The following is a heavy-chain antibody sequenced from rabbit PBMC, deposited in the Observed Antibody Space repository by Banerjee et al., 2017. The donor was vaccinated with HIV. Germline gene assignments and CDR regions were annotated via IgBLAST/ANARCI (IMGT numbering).Heavy chain of an antibody. CDR3: ARDRDGGNFYFNL. CDR2: IDAGSSGST. D-gene: IGHD1-1*01. Sequence: QSLEESGGDLVKPGASLTLTCTASGFSFSSSYWICWVRQAPGKGLEWIACIDAGSSGSTWYASWAKGRFTISKTSSTTVTLQMTSLTVADTATYFCARDRDGGNFYFNLWGQGTLVTVS. J-gene: IGHJ4*01. CDR1: GFSFSSSYW. V-gene: IGHV1S40*01.